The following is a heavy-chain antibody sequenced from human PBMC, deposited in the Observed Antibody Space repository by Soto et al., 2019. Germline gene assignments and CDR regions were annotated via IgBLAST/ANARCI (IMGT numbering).Heavy chain of an antibody. CDR3: ARRGYSSSGYYYYCYGRDV. D-gene: IGHD6-13*01. CDR1: GYTFTSYD. V-gene: IGHV1-8*01. Sequence: QVQLVQSGAEVKKPGASVKVSCKASGYTFTSYDINWVRQATGQGLEWMGWMNPNSGNTGYAQKFQGRVTMTRNTSVSTAYMELSSLRSEDTAVYYCARRGYSSSGYYYYCYGRDVWGQGTTVTVSS. J-gene: IGHJ6*02. CDR2: MNPNSGNT.